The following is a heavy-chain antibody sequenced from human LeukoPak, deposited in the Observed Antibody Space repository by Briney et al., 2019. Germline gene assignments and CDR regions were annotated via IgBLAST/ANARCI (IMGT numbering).Heavy chain of an antibody. D-gene: IGHD1-26*01. CDR2: INHSGST. V-gene: IGHV4-34*01. Sequence: PSETLSLTCAVYGGSFSGYYWSWIRQPPGKGLEWIGEINHSGSTNYNPSLKSRVTISVDTSKNQFSLELSSVTAADTAVYYCARARRWELPSYWGQGTLVTVSS. CDR1: GGSFSGYY. CDR3: ARARRWELPSY. J-gene: IGHJ4*02.